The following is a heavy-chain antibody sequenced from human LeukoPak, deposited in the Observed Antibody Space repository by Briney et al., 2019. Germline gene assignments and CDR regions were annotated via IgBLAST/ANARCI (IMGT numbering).Heavy chain of an antibody. CDR2: ISYDGSNK. CDR1: GFTFSSYG. CDR3: AKGAYYYDSSGQYYFDY. Sequence: GGSLRLSCAASGFTFSSYGMHWVRQAPGKGLEWVAVISYDGSNKYYVDSVKGRFTISRDNSKNTLYLQMNSLRAEDTAVYYCAKGAYYYDSSGQYYFDYWGQGTLVTVSS. D-gene: IGHD3-22*01. J-gene: IGHJ4*02. V-gene: IGHV3-30*18.